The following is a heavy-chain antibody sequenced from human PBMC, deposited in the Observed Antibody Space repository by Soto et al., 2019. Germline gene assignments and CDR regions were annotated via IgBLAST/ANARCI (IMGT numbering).Heavy chain of an antibody. D-gene: IGHD3-3*01. CDR1: GGSFRGYY. J-gene: IGHJ6*03. CDR3: ARGGKTYYDFWSGPNMDV. V-gene: IGHV4-34*01. Sequence: ASETLSLTCAVYGGSFRGYYWSWIRQPPGKGLEWIGEINHSGSTNYNPSLKSRVTISVDTSKNQFSLKLSSVTAADTAVYYCARGGKTYYDFWSGPNMDVWGKGTTVTVSS. CDR2: INHSGST.